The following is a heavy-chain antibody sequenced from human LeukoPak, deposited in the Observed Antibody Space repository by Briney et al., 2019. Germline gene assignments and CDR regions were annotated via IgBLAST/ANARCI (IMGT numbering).Heavy chain of an antibody. J-gene: IGHJ4*02. V-gene: IGHV1-46*01. Sequence: ASVKVSCKASGYTFTSYYTHWVRQAPGQGLEWMGIINPSGGSTSYAQKFQGRVTMTRDTSTSTVYMELSSLRSEDTAVYFCASIAAAGSDFDYWGQGTLVTVSS. CDR2: INPSGGST. CDR3: ASIAAAGSDFDY. D-gene: IGHD6-13*01. CDR1: GYTFTSYY.